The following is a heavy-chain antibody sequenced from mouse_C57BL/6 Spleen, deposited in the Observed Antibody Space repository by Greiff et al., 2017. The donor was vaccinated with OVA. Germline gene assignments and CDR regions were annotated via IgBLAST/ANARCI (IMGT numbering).Heavy chain of an antibody. V-gene: IGHV1-64*01. CDR2: IHPNSGST. D-gene: IGHD1-1*01. J-gene: IGHJ2*01. Sequence: QVQLQQSGAELVKPGASVKLSCKASGYTFTSYWMHWVKQRPGQGLEWIGMIHPNSGSTNYNEKFKSKATLTVDKSSSTAYMQLSSLTSEDSAVYYCARDEYYGSSFFDYWGQGTTLTVSS. CDR1: GYTFTSYW. CDR3: ARDEYYGSSFFDY.